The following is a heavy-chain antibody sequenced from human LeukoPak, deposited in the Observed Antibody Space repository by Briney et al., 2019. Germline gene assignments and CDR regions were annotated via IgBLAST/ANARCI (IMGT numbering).Heavy chain of an antibody. CDR2: IVGSGDST. J-gene: IGHJ4*02. D-gene: IGHD3-9*01. CDR1: GFTFSSYA. CDR3: AKDLNKILRYFDWLSPLDY. V-gene: IGHV3-23*01. Sequence: GGSLRLSCAASGFTFSSYAMSWVRQAPGKELEWISAIVGSGDSTFYADFVKGRFTISRDNSRNTLYLQMNSLRAEDTAVYSCAKDLNKILRYFDWLSPLDYWGQGTLVTVSS.